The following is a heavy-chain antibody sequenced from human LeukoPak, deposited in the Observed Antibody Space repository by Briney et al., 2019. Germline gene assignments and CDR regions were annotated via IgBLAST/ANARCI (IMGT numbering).Heavy chain of an antibody. CDR2: IFSTGTT. J-gene: IGHJ4*02. Sequence: SETLSLTCSVSRGSISSSNYYWGWIRQPPGKGLEWIGNIFSTGTTYYNPSLPSLKGRFTISVDTSKNQFSLKLSSVTADTAVYYCARHGTPLRYGSGNYYKGAPFDSWGQGTLVTVSS. CDR1: RGSISSSNYY. V-gene: IGHV4-39*01. CDR3: ARHGTPLRYGSGNYYKGAPFDS. D-gene: IGHD3-10*01.